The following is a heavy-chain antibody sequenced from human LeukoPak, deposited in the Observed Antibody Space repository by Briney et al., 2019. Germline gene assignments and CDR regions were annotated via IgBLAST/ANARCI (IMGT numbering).Heavy chain of an antibody. Sequence: SEALSVTCTVSGYSLSSGYYWGWVRHPPGKGVEWAGSSDYSGSTYYNPSLKSRITIHVDRAKNQFSLMLSPVTVADTAVYYCARGVRELPFDYWGQGTLVTVSS. J-gene: IGHJ4*02. CDR1: GYSLSSGYY. CDR3: ARGVRELPFDY. V-gene: IGHV4-38-2*02. CDR2: SDYSGST. D-gene: IGHD1-7*01.